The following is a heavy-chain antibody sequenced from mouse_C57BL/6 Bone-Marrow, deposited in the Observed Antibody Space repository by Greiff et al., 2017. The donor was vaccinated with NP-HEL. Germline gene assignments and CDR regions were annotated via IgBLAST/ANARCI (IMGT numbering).Heavy chain of an antibody. Sequence: EVKVVESGGDLVKPGGSLKLSCAASGFTFSSYGMSWVRQSPDKRLEWVATISSGCSYSDYPDSVNGRVTISRDNAKNTLYLHMRSLNSEDTDMCYCERHGGIYYDGSKAMGYWGQGTSGTVSS. D-gene: IGHD1-1*01. CDR2: ISSGCSYS. CDR1: GFTFSSYG. J-gene: IGHJ4*01. CDR3: ERHGGIYYDGSKAMGY. V-gene: IGHV5-6*01.